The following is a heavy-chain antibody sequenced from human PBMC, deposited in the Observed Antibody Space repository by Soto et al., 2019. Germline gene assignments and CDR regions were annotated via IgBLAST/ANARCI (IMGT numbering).Heavy chain of an antibody. CDR1: GLSFSDVK. CDR3: ATDYGWAFQI. CDR2: IQTKTGGGTA. Sequence: EVQLVASGGVLVKPGESLRLSCAGSGLSFSDVKMTWVRQLPGQGLEWVGRIQTKTGGGTADYPAAVRGRFTISRDDSKNTLYLQLNSLKTEDTDVYYCATDYGWAFQIWGQGTTVTVSS. J-gene: IGHJ3*02. V-gene: IGHV3-15*01. D-gene: IGHD4-17*01.